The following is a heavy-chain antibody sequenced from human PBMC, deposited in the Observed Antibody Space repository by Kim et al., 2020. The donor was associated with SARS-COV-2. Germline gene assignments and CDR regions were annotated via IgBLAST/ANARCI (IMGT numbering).Heavy chain of an antibody. D-gene: IGHD4-4*01. CDR2: FDPEDGET. V-gene: IGHV1-24*01. Sequence: ASVKVSCKVSGFTLIELSLYWVRQAPGKGLEWMGGFDPEDGETIYAQNFQGRVTMTEDTSTDTAYLDLSSLRSEDTAVYYCATGSAVMPSGWLDPWGQGTLVTVSS. J-gene: IGHJ5*02. CDR1: GFTLIELS. CDR3: ATGSAVMPSGWLDP.